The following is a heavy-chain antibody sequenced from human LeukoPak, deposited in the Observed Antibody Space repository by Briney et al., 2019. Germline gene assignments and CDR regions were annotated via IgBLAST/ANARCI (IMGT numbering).Heavy chain of an antibody. CDR3: ARDAASNDYGDSSLGY. D-gene: IGHD4-17*01. CDR2: IYSGGST. Sequence: PGGSLRLSCAASGFTVSSNYMSWVRQAPGKGLEWVSVIYSGGSTYYADSVKGRFTISRDNSKSTLYIQMNSLRAEDTAVYYCARDAASNDYGDSSLGYWGQGTLVTVSS. CDR1: GFTVSSNY. J-gene: IGHJ4*02. V-gene: IGHV3-53*01.